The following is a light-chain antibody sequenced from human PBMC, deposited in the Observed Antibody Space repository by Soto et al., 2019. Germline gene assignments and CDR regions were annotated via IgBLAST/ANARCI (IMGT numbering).Light chain of an antibody. V-gene: IGKV1-39*01. CDR3: QQSYSTPLT. J-gene: IGKJ4*01. Sequence: IRITVSQKNMSASVGDRVTITCRASQSISSYLNWYQQKPGKAPKLLIYAASSLQSGVPSRFSGSGSGTDFTLTISSLQPEDFATYYCQQSYSTPLTFGGGTKVDIK. CDR2: AAS. CDR1: QSISSY.